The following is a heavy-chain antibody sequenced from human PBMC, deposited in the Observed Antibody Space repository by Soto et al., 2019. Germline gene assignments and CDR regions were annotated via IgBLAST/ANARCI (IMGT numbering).Heavy chain of an antibody. D-gene: IGHD6-13*01. CDR1: GCTVSRYA. Sequence: PGGSVRLSCAASGCTVSRYARGWVRQAPGKGLEWVSAITGGGSDTYYVDSVKGRFTISRDNSKNTLYLQMNSLRAEDTALYYCAKLGSSSWSPHYYFDYWGQGTLVTVSS. CDR3: AKLGSSSWSPHYYFDY. J-gene: IGHJ4*02. CDR2: ITGGGSDT. V-gene: IGHV3-23*01.